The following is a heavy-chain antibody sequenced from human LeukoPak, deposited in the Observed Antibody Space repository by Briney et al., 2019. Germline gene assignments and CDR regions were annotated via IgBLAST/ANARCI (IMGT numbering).Heavy chain of an antibody. V-gene: IGHV3-53*01. CDR2: IYSGGST. CDR1: GFTVSSNY. CDR3: ARDGLYCSGGSCYNY. Sequence: GSLRLSCAASGFTVSSNYMSWVRQAPGKGLEWVSVIYSGGSTYYADSVKGRFTISRDNSKNTLYLQMNSLRAEDTAVYYCARDGLYCSGGSCYNYWGQGTLVTVSS. D-gene: IGHD2-15*01. J-gene: IGHJ4*02.